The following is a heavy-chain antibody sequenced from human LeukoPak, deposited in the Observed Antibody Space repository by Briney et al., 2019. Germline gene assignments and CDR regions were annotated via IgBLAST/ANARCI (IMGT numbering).Heavy chain of an antibody. CDR1: GSTTSNNY. Sequence: GGSLRLSCAASGSTTSNNYMNWVRQAPGKGLEWVSIIYSGGSTYYADSVKGRFTISRDNSKNTLYLQMNSLRAEDTAVYYCAAFDSSGYYFDYWGQGTLVTVSS. CDR2: IYSGGST. J-gene: IGHJ4*02. V-gene: IGHV3-53*01. D-gene: IGHD3-22*01. CDR3: AAFDSSGYYFDY.